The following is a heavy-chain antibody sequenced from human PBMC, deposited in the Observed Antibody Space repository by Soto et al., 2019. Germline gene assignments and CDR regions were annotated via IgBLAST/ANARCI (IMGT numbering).Heavy chain of an antibody. J-gene: IGHJ6*02. V-gene: IGHV3-23*01. CDR3: AKGWQIGRFLEWLSPGYYGMDV. CDR2: ISGSGGST. CDR1: GFTFSSYA. D-gene: IGHD3-3*01. Sequence: GGSLRLSCAASGFTFSSYAMSWVRQAPGKGLEWVSAISGSGGSTYYADSVKGRFTISRDNSKNTLYLQMNSLRAEDTAVYYCAKGWQIGRFLEWLSPGYYGMDVWGQVTTFTVSS.